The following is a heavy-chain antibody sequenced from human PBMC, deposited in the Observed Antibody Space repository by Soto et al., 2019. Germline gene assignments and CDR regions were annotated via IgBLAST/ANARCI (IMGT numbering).Heavy chain of an antibody. J-gene: IGHJ4*02. CDR1: GFIFSDYA. CDR3: AKARGPFYFAY. V-gene: IGHV3-23*01. Sequence: VGSLRLSCAASGFIFSDYAMSWVRQAPGKGLEWVSAIGGSGGSTDNADSVKGRFTIARDNSKNTLYLQMNSLRAEDTAVYYCAKARGPFYFAYCAQGTLVTVSS. CDR2: IGGSGGST.